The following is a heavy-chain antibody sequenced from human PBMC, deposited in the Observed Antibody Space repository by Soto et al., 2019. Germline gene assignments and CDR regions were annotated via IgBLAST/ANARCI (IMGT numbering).Heavy chain of an antibody. V-gene: IGHV4-59*01. J-gene: IGHJ5*02. CDR2: IYYSGST. Sequence: KPSETLSLTCTVSGGSISSYYWSWIRQPPGKGLEWIGYIYYSGSTNYNPSLKSRVTISVDTSKNQFSLKLSSVTAADTAVYYCARGAYDILTGPARYWFDPWGQGTLVTVSS. D-gene: IGHD3-9*01. CDR1: GGSISSYY. CDR3: ARGAYDILTGPARYWFDP.